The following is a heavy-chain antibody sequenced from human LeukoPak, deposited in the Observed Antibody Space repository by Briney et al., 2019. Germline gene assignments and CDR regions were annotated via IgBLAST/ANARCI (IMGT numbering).Heavy chain of an antibody. V-gene: IGHV4-4*07. Sequence: SETLSLTCTVSGGSISSYYWSWIRQPAGKGLEWIGRIYTSGSTNYNPSLKSRVTMSVDTSKNQFSLKLSSVTAADTAVCYCARDQRGYYYDSSGYYFFDPWGQGTLVTVSS. CDR1: GGSISSYY. CDR3: ARDQRGYYYDSSGYYFFDP. J-gene: IGHJ5*02. D-gene: IGHD3-22*01. CDR2: IYTSGST.